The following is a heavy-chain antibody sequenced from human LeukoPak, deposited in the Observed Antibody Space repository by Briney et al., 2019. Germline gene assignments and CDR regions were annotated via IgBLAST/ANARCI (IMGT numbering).Heavy chain of an antibody. CDR3: ARDSSAAATPHIDY. J-gene: IGHJ4*02. CDR1: GGSISSSSYY. CDR2: TYYSGST. V-gene: IGHV4-39*07. Sequence: PSETLSLTCTVSGGSISSSSYYWGWIRQPPGKGLEWIGSTYYSGSTYYNPSLKSRVTISVDTSKNQFSLKLSSVTAADTAVYYCARDSSAAATPHIDYWGQGTLVTVSS. D-gene: IGHD2-15*01.